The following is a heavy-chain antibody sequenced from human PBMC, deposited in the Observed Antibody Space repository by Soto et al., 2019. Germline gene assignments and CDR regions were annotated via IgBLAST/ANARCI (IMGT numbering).Heavy chain of an antibody. CDR2: MNPNSGNT. CDR1: GYTFTSYD. D-gene: IGHD3-16*01. Sequence: ASVKVSCKASGYTFTSYDINWVRKATGQGLEWMGWMNPNSGNTGYAQKFQGRVTMTRNTSISTAYMELSSLRSEDTAVYYCARVKISPAAFDIWGQGTMVTVSS. CDR3: ARVKISPAAFDI. V-gene: IGHV1-8*01. J-gene: IGHJ3*02.